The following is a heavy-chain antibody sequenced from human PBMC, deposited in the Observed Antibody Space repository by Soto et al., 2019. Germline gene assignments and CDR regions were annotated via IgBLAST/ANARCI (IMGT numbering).Heavy chain of an antibody. D-gene: IGHD6-13*01. CDR3: VKDKGAAAGFDY. V-gene: IGHV3-30*18. CDR1: GFTFSNNG. CDR2: ISYEGSEK. Sequence: QVHLVESGGGVVQPGRSLRLSCAASGFTFSNNGMHWFRQAPGKGLEWMGVISYEGSEKYYAGSVKGRFTISRDNSKNTLYLQMDTLRAEDTAIYYCVKDKGAAAGFDYGGQGIRVTVSS. J-gene: IGHJ4*02.